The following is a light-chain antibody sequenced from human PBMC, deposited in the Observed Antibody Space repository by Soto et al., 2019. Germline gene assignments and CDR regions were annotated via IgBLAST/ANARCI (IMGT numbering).Light chain of an antibody. CDR2: DAS. Sequence: EIVLTQSPATLSLSPGERATLSCRASQSVSSYLAWYQQKPGQAPRLLIYDASNRATGIPARFSGSGSGTAFTLTISSLEPADFAVYYCQQRSNWPKTFGQGTKVDIK. CDR1: QSVSSY. CDR3: QQRSNWPKT. J-gene: IGKJ1*01. V-gene: IGKV3-11*01.